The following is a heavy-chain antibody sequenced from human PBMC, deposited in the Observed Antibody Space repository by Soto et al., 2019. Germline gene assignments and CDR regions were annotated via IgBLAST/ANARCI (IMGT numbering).Heavy chain of an antibody. V-gene: IGHV5-51*01. J-gene: IGHJ3*01. D-gene: IGHD1-26*01. CDR2: IYPGDSDT. CDR3: AKRGGSPADPFNV. CDR1: GYTFTDYW. Sequence: PGESLKISCQTSGYTFTDYWIGWVRQMPGKGLEWMGLIYPGDSDTRNSPSFQGQVTFSVDTSLSTAFLHWSSRKASNTAMYFFAKRGGSPADPFNVWGPGTMVTVSS.